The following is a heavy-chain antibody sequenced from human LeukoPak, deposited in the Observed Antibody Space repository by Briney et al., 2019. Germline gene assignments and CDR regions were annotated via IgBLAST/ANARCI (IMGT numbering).Heavy chain of an antibody. V-gene: IGHV3-30-3*01. Sequence: GGSLRLSCAASGFTFSSYAMHWVRQAPGKGPEWVALISYVGGDDYYAASVKGRFTVSRDNSKGTLYLQMNSLRDEDTAVYYCARGITAGGAFDSWGQGTLVTVSS. CDR2: ISYVGGDD. D-gene: IGHD1-14*01. J-gene: IGHJ4*02. CDR3: ARGITAGGAFDS. CDR1: GFTFSSYA.